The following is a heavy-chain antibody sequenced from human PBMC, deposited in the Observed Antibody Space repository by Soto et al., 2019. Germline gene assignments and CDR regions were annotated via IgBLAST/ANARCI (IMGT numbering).Heavy chain of an antibody. CDR2: IYYSGST. D-gene: IGHD5-12*01. Sequence: QVQLQESGPGLVKPSETLSLTCTVSGGSISSYYWSWIRQPPGKGLEWIGYIYYSGSTNYNPSLKSRVTISVDTSKNQFSLKLSSVTAADTAVYYCAGPGFGKRGYSGYEWGDFAYWGQGTLVTVSS. CDR3: AGPGFGKRGYSGYEWGDFAY. CDR1: GGSISSYY. V-gene: IGHV4-59*08. J-gene: IGHJ4*02.